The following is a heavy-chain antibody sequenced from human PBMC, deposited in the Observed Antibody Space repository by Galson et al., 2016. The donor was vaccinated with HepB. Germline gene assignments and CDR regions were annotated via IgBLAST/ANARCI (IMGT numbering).Heavy chain of an antibody. CDR2: IRGGDGST. CDR1: GFAFSANA. Sequence: SLRLSCAASGFAFSANAMGWVRQAPGKGLEWVSAIRGGDGSTYYADSVKGRFTISRDTSRNTLYLQMNSLRADDTAVYHCAKYRGSYSTGWYFDYWAQGTLVTVSS. V-gene: IGHV3-23*01. CDR3: AKYRGSYSTGWYFDY. J-gene: IGHJ4*02. D-gene: IGHD6-19*01.